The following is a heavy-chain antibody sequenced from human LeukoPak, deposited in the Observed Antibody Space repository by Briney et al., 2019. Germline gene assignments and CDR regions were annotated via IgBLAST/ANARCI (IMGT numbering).Heavy chain of an antibody. D-gene: IGHD3-22*01. J-gene: IGHJ3*01. Sequence: SETLSLTCTVSGGSISSSSYYWGWIRQPPGKGLEWIGSIYYSGSTYYNPSLRSRVTTSVDTSKNQFSLKLSSVTAADTAVYYCAKSTYYYDTFVNAFDLWGQGTVVTVSS. V-gene: IGHV4-39*07. CDR2: IYYSGST. CDR3: AKSTYYYDTFVNAFDL. CDR1: GGSISSSSYY.